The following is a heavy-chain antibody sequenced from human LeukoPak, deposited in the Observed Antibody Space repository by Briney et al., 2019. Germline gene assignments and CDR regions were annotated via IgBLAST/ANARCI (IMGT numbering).Heavy chain of an antibody. D-gene: IGHD3-22*01. J-gene: IGHJ3*02. CDR2: ISGSGGST. CDR3: AKDGVGDTMIVVAVDAFDI. Sequence: GGSLRLSCAASGLPFSSYAMSWVRQAPGKGLEWVSAISGSGGSTYYADSVKGRFTISRDNSKNTLYLQMNSLRAEDTAVYYCAKDGVGDTMIVVAVDAFDIWGQGTMVTVSS. CDR1: GLPFSSYA. V-gene: IGHV3-23*01.